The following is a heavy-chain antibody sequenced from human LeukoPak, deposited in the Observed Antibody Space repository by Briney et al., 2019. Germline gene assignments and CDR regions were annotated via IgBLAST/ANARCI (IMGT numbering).Heavy chain of an antibody. CDR2: ISGDGGRT. V-gene: IGHV3-43*02. CDR1: GFIFSDYN. J-gene: IGHJ4*02. D-gene: IGHD5/OR15-5a*01. Sequence: SGGSPRLSCAASGFIFSDYNMHWVRQVPGKGREWVSIISGDGGRTSYADSVKGRVTISRDNSKNSLYLQMNSLRTEDTAFYYCAKDVSGSIDSWGQGTLVTVSS. CDR3: AKDVSGSIDS.